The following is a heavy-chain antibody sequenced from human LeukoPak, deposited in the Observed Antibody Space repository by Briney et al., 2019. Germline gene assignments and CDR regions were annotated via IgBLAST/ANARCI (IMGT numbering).Heavy chain of an antibody. J-gene: IGHJ4*02. V-gene: IGHV3-9*01. CDR3: AKDISYSSSWYYFDY. CDR1: GFTFDDYA. Sequence: SLRLSCAASGFTFDDYAMHWVRQAPGKGLEWVSGISWNSGSIGYADSVKGRFTISRDNAKNSLYLQMSSLRAEDTALYYCAKDISYSSSWYYFDYWGQGTLVTVSS. CDR2: ISWNSGSI. D-gene: IGHD6-13*01.